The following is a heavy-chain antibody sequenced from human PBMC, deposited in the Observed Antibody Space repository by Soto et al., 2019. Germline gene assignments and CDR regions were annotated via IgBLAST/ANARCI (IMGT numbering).Heavy chain of an antibody. J-gene: IGHJ5*02. D-gene: IGHD3-10*01. Sequence: QVQLVQSGAEVKKPGSSVRVSCKTSGGSFSNYGISWVRQAPGQGLELMGEINPVFGPANYARKFQGRLTITADISKSTAYMDLTSLTSEDTAVYYCARESNEIEGVSVSVLGTFNWFDTWGQGTLVTVTS. CDR1: GGSFSNYG. CDR3: ARESNEIEGVSVSVLGTFNWFDT. CDR2: INPVFGPA. V-gene: IGHV1-69*06.